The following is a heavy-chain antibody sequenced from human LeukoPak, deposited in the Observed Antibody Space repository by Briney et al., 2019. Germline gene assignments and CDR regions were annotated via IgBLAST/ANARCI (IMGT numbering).Heavy chain of an antibody. CDR1: GGTFSSYA. CDR2: IIPIFGTA. V-gene: IGHV1-69*13. CDR3: ARESPYYDSSGYYSGHFDY. D-gene: IGHD3-22*01. Sequence: SVKVSCKASGGTFSSYAISWVRQAPGQGLEWMGGIIPIFGTANYAQKFQGRVTITADESTNTAYMELSSLRSEDTAVYYCARESPYYDSSGYYSGHFDYWGQGTLVTVSS. J-gene: IGHJ4*02.